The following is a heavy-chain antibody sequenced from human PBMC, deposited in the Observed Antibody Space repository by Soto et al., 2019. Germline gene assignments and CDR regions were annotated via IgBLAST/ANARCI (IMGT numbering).Heavy chain of an antibody. Sequence: PGGSLRLSCAASGFTFGSYAVNWVRQAPGKGLEWVSAVTDSGSITYYADSVKGRFTISRDNSKDTLYLQMNSLRAEDTAVYYCAKDRVGNGWQPTVFDYWGQGTLVTVSS. CDR1: GFTFGSYA. D-gene: IGHD6-19*01. CDR3: AKDRVGNGWQPTVFDY. J-gene: IGHJ4*02. V-gene: IGHV3-23*01. CDR2: VTDSGSIT.